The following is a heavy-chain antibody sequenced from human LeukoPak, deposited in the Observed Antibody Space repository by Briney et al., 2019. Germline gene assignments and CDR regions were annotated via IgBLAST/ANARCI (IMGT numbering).Heavy chain of an antibody. J-gene: IGHJ5*02. V-gene: IGHV4-61*02. CDR2: IYTSGST. CDR1: GGSISSGSYY. CDR3: ARVGGSSVNWFDP. D-gene: IGHD1-26*01. Sequence: SQTLSLTCTVSGGSISSGSYYWSWIRQPAGKGLEWIGRIYTSGSTNYNPSLKSRVTISVDTSKNQFSLKLSSVTAADTAVYYCARVGGSSVNWFDPWGQGTLVTVSS.